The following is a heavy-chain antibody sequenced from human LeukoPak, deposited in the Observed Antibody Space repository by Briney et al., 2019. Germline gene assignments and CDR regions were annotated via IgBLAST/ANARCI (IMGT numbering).Heavy chain of an antibody. Sequence: GGSLSLSCAASGFSFSDFGMHWVRQAPGKGLEWVAVIPYDESNEYYADSVKGRFTISRDNSKNTLYLQMNSRRPVDTAVYYCAKDRAIQDPNWLDPWGQGTLVTVSS. V-gene: IGHV3-30*18. CDR3: AKDRAIQDPNWLDP. J-gene: IGHJ5*02. CDR2: IPYDESNE. CDR1: GFSFSDFG. D-gene: IGHD2-2*01.